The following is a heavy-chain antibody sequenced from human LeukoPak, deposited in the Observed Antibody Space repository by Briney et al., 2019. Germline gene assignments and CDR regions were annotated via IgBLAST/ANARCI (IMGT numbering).Heavy chain of an antibody. CDR2: INSDGSST. Sequence: PGGSLRLSCAASGFTFSSYWMHWVRQAPGKGLLWVSRINSDGSSTSYADSVKGRFTISRDNAKNTLYLQMNSLGAEDTAVYYCARDWWFDPWGQGTLVTVSS. CDR1: GFTFSSYW. V-gene: IGHV3-74*01. CDR3: ARDWWFDP. J-gene: IGHJ5*02.